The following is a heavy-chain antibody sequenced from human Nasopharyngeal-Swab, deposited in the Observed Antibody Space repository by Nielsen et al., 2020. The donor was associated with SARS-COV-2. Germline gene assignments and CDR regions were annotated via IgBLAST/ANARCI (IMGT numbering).Heavy chain of an antibody. Sequence: ASVKVSCKASGYTFTSYDINWVRQATGQGLEWMGWMNPNSGNTGYAQKFQGRVTMTRNTSISTAYMKLSSLRSEDTAVYYCARAGAAAPGVYYGMDVWGQGTTVTVSS. V-gene: IGHV1-8*01. CDR1: GYTFTSYD. D-gene: IGHD6-13*01. CDR3: ARAGAAAPGVYYGMDV. J-gene: IGHJ6*02. CDR2: MNPNSGNT.